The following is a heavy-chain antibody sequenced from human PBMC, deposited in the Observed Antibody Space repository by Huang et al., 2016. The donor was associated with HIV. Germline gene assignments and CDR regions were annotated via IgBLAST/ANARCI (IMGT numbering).Heavy chain of an antibody. CDR3: VRGWYIAALPYFDY. CDR2: MKPNRGNT. D-gene: IGHD6-6*01. Sequence: QVHLVQSGAEVRVPGASVKVSCEASGYSFASSDINWVRQATGEGLEWMGGMKPNRGNTGYAQKVQGRGTMTRNTSISTAYMELSSLRSEDTAKYFCVRGWYIAALPYFDYWGQGTLVTVSS. V-gene: IGHV1-8*01. J-gene: IGHJ4*02. CDR1: GYSFASSD.